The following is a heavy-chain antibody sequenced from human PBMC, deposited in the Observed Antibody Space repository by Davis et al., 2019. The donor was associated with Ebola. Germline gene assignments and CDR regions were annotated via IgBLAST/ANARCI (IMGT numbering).Heavy chain of an antibody. J-gene: IGHJ4*02. CDR1: GFTFSNYA. CDR2: TGDVT. CDR3: ARGYDYLWGSYRPVSLFDY. V-gene: IGHV3-23*01. Sequence: GGSLRLSCEASGFTFSNYAMSWVRQAPGKGLEWLSTTGDVTYYAESVKGRFTISRDNSKNTLYLQMNSLRAEDTAVYYCARGYDYLWGSYRPVSLFDYWGQGTLVTVSS. D-gene: IGHD3-16*02.